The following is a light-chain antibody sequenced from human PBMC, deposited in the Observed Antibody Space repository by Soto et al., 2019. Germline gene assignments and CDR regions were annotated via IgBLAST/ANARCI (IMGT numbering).Light chain of an antibody. CDR1: SSDVGGYNY. CDR3: SSYTISTSVA. Sequence: QSALTQPASVSGSPGQSITISCTGTSSDVGGYNYVSWYQQHPGKAPKLIIYAVSNRPSGVSHRFSGSKSGNTASLAISGLQAEDEAEYYCSSYTISTSVAFGGGTKVTVL. J-gene: IGLJ2*01. CDR2: AVS. V-gene: IGLV2-14*01.